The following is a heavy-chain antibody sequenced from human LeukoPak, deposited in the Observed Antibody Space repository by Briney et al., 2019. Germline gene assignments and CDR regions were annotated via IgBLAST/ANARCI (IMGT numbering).Heavy chain of an antibody. J-gene: IGHJ4*02. V-gene: IGHV3-23*01. Sequence: PGGSLRLSCAASGFTFRWYVMSWVRQAPGKGLEWLSVISGGSGGSTYYADSVTGRFTVSRDNSKNTVDLQMNNLRAEDTAIYYCAKDHANTPVVTNWGQGILVSVSS. CDR3: AKDHANTPVVTN. CDR1: GFTFRWYV. CDR2: ISGGSGGST. D-gene: IGHD2-21*02.